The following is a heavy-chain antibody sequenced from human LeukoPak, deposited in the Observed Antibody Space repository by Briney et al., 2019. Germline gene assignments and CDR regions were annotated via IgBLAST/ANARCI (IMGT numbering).Heavy chain of an antibody. V-gene: IGHV3-53*01. D-gene: IGHD3-22*01. Sequence: QPGGSLRLSCAASGFTVSSNYMSWVRQAPGKGLEWVSVIYSGGSTYYADSVKGRFTISRDNSKNTLYLQMNSLRAEDTAVYYCAKFITMIVTEGDDAFDIWGQGTMVTVSS. CDR1: GFTVSSNY. CDR2: IYSGGST. CDR3: AKFITMIVTEGDDAFDI. J-gene: IGHJ3*02.